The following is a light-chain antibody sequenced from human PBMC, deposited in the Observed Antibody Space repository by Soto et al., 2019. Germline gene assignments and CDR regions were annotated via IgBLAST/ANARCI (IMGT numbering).Light chain of an antibody. CDR1: QSVSSSY. J-gene: IGKJ1*01. CDR2: GAS. V-gene: IGKV3-20*01. Sequence: ESVLTQSPGTLSLSPGEKDTISCRASQSVSSSYLAWYQQKPGQAPRLLIYGASSRATGIPDRFSGSGSGTDFTLTVSRLEPEDFAVYYCQQFGSSSWTFGQGTKV. CDR3: QQFGSSSWT.